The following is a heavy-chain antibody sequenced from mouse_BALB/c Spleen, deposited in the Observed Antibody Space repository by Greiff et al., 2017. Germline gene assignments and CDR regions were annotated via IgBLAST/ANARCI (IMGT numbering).Heavy chain of an antibody. CDR3: ARRGNGYAMDY. D-gene: IGHD2-1*01. V-gene: IGHV5-9-3*01. CDR2: ISSGGSYT. Sequence: EVKVVESGGGLVKPGGSLKLSCAASGFTFSSYAMSWVRQTPEKRLEWVATISSGGSYTYYPDSVKGRFTISRDNAKNTLYLQMSSLRSEDTAMYYCARRGNGYAMDYWGQGTSVTVSS. CDR1: GFTFSSYA. J-gene: IGHJ4*01.